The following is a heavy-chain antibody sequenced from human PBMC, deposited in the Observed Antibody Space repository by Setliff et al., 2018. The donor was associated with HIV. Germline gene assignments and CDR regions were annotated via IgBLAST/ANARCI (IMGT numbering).Heavy chain of an antibody. D-gene: IGHD3-10*01. J-gene: IGHJ6*02. Sequence: LSLTCTVSGGSISSHYWSWIRQAPGKGLEWIGTMYFRGNARNSPSLKSRVTILVDTSKNQLSLNLTSVTAADTAVYYCARVETTVRGATYGLDVWGQGTTVTVSS. CDR1: GGSISSHY. CDR2: MYFRGNA. CDR3: ARVETTVRGATYGLDV. V-gene: IGHV4-59*11.